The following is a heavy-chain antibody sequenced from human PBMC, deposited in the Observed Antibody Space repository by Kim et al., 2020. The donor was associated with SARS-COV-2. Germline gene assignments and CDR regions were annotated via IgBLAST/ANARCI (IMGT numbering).Heavy chain of an antibody. D-gene: IGHD5-18*01. CDR3: ARGGNGNTAGAFDI. J-gene: IGHJ3*02. V-gene: IGHV4-34*01. CDR2: INHSGST. CDR1: GGSFSGYY. Sequence: SETLSLTCAVYGGSFSGYYWSWIRQPPGKGLEWIGEINHSGSTNYNPSLKSRVTISVDTSKNQFSLKLSSVTAADTAVYYCARGGNGNTAGAFDIWGQGTMVTVSS.